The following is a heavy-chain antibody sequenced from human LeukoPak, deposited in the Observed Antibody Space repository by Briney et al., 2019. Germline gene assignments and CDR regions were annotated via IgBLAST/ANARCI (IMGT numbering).Heavy chain of an antibody. CDR1: GFTFSSPW. J-gene: IGHJ4*02. D-gene: IGHD2-21*02. Sequence: GGSLRLSCAASGFTFSSPWMSWVRQAPGGGRGWESNIKQDVSEKYYVDSVKGRPTIARDHAKNSLYLQIDSQRTEDMAMYYWARWAVLAYCGGDCYSGLYYFDYWGQGTLVTVSS. CDR2: IKQDVSEK. V-gene: IGHV3-7*01. CDR3: ARWAVLAYCGGDCYSGLYYFDY.